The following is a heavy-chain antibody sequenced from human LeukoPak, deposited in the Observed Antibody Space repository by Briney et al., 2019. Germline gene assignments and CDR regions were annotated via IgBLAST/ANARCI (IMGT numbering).Heavy chain of an antibody. CDR3: ARHYGDYVLHY. D-gene: IGHD4-17*01. V-gene: IGHV4-39*07. Sequence: PSETLSLTCTVSGGSISSSSYYWGWIRQPPGKGLEWIGSIYYSGGTYYNPSLKSRVTISVDTSKNQFSLKLSSVTAADTAVYYCARHYGDYVLHYWGQGTLVTVSS. J-gene: IGHJ4*02. CDR1: GGSISSSSYY. CDR2: IYYSGGT.